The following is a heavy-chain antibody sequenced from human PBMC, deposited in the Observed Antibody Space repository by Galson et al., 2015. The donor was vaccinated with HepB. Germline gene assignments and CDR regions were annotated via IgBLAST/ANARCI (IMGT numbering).Heavy chain of an antibody. CDR3: ARTLDAYSSWSYFDY. CDR1: GFTFSDYY. CDR2: ISSSSIYT. D-gene: IGHD6-13*01. V-gene: IGHV3-11*03. Sequence: SLRLSCAASGFTFSDYYMRWMRQAPGKGLEWVSYISSSSIYTNYVGSVKGRFTISRDNAKNSVYLQMNSLRAEDTAVYYCARTLDAYSSWSYFDYWGQGTLVTVSS. J-gene: IGHJ4*02.